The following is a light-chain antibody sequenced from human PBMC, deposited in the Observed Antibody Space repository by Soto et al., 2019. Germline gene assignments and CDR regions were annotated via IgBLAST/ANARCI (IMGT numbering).Light chain of an antibody. CDR3: HQYNTYVLT. V-gene: IGKV1-5*01. CDR2: DAS. CDR1: ESVSKW. Sequence: DIQMTQSPSFLSASVGDKVTITCRATESVSKWLAWYQEKPGNPPRPLIYDASTLESGVPSRFSGSGSGTEFTLTISSLRPDDFATYYCHQYNTYVLTFGQGTKVDIK. J-gene: IGKJ4*01.